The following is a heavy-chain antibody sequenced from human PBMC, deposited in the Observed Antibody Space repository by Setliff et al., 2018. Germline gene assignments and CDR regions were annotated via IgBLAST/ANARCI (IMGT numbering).Heavy chain of an antibody. Sequence: KTSETLSLTCAVSGGSISSGNWWSWVRQPPGKGLEWIGEIYHSGSTNYNPSLKSRVTISVDKSKNQFSLKLSSVTAADTAVYYCARIRTGTFLNWFDPWGQGTLVTVSS. CDR1: GGSISSGNW. CDR2: IYHSGST. CDR3: ARIRTGTFLNWFDP. J-gene: IGHJ5*02. V-gene: IGHV4-4*02. D-gene: IGHD1-7*01.